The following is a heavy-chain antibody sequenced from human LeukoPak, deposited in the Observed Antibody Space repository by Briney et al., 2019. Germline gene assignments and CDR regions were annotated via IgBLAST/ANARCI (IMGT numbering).Heavy chain of an antibody. J-gene: IGHJ4*02. D-gene: IGHD1-26*01. CDR1: GYSFTSYW. CDR3: ARLSGSYWPAY. CDR2: IYPGDSDT. V-gene: IGHV5-51*01. Sequence: EALKISFKGSGYSFTSYWIGWVRQMPGKGVEWMGIIYPGDSDTRYSPSFQGQVTISADKSISNAYLQWSSLKASDTAMYYCARLSGSYWPAYWGQGTLVTVSS.